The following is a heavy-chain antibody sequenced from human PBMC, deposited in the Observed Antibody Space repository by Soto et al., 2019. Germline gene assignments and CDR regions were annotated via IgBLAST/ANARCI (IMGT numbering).Heavy chain of an antibody. D-gene: IGHD6-19*01. CDR3: ASQGYSSGIYLSSGWFAFDY. CDR2: IIPIFGTA. J-gene: IGHJ4*02. V-gene: IGHV1-69*13. CDR1: GGTFSSYA. Sequence: SVKVSCKASGGTFSSYAISWVRQAPGQGLEWMGGIIPIFGTANYAQKFQGRVTITADESTSTAYMELSSLRSEDTAVYYCASQGYSSGIYLSSGWFAFDYWGQGTLVTVSS.